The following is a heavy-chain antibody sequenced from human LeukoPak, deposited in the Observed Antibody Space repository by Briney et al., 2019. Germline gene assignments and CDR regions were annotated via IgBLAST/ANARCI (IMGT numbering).Heavy chain of an antibody. CDR1: GYSISSAYY. CDR3: ARVWIGGGSCYIDY. CDR2: IYHSGST. V-gene: IGHV4-38-2*02. J-gene: IGHJ4*02. D-gene: IGHD2-15*01. Sequence: SETLSLTCTVSGYSISSAYYWGWIRQPPGKGLEWIGSIYHSGSTYYNPSLKSRVTISVDTSKNQFSLKLNSVTAADTAVYYCARVWIGGGSCYIDYWGQGTLVTVSS.